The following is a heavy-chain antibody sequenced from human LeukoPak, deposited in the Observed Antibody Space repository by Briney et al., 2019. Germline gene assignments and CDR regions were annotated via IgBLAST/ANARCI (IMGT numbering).Heavy chain of an antibody. V-gene: IGHV1-2*02. CDR3: AREAEFDY. J-gene: IGHJ4*02. CDR2: INLNSGGT. CDR1: GYTFTGYY. Sequence: ASVKVSCKASGYTFTGYYIHWVRQAPGQGLEWMGCINLNSGGTNYAQKFQGRVTMTRDTSISTAYMELSRLTSDDTAVYYCAREAEFDYWGQGTLVSVST.